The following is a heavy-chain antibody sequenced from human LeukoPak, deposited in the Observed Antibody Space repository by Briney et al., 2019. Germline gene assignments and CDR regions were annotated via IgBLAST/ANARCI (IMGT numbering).Heavy chain of an antibody. CDR1: GFTFSNYG. CDR2: ISGSAGST. D-gene: IGHD2-2*01. CDR3: AHGAMYQLDY. Sequence: GGSLRLSCAASGFTFSNYGMSWVRQAPGKGLEWVSAISGSAGSTYYADSVKGRFTISGDNSKNTLFLQMNSLRAEDTAVYYCAHGAMYQLDYWGQGTLVTVSS. J-gene: IGHJ4*02. V-gene: IGHV3-23*01.